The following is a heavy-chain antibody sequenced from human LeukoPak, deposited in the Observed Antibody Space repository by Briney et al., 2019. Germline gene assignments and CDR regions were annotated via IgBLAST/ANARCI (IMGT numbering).Heavy chain of an antibody. D-gene: IGHD6-13*01. V-gene: IGHV4-59*01. J-gene: IGHJ5*02. CDR1: GGSINNYY. CDR2: ISYNGSP. Sequence: WETLSLTCTVSGGSINNYYWSWIPQPPGKGLEGIGHISYNGSPHYNSSLKSRVTISVATSKYQFSLKLNSVTAADTAVYDCARDRTNSSWNDHWGQGTLVTVSS. CDR3: ARDRTNSSWNDH.